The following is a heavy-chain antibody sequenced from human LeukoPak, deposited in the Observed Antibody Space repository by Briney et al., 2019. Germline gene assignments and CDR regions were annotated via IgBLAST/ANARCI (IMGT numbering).Heavy chain of an antibody. D-gene: IGHD4-17*01. Sequence: PGGSLRLSCAPPGFTFSSYAMSWVRQAPGKGLDWVSTISGSGGSKYYEDSLKGRLSISRDNAKNSLYLQMNSLRAEDTAVYYCARATVTTSNWFDPWGQGTLVTVSS. CDR2: ISGSGGSK. J-gene: IGHJ5*02. CDR3: ARATVTTSNWFDP. V-gene: IGHV3-23*01. CDR1: GFTFSSYA.